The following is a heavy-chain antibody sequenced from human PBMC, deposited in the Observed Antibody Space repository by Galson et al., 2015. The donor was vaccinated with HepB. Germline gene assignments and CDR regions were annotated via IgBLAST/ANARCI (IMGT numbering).Heavy chain of an antibody. CDR1: GFTFSSYS. V-gene: IGHV3-48*01. Sequence: SLRLSCAASGFTFSSYSMNWVRQAPGKGLEWVSYISSSSSTIYYADSVKGRFTISRDNAKNSLYLQMNSLRAEDTAVYYCARDFLGPTMTPGGMDVWGQGTTVTVSS. CDR2: ISSSSSTI. CDR3: ARDFLGPTMTPGGMDV. D-gene: IGHD3-3*01. J-gene: IGHJ6*02.